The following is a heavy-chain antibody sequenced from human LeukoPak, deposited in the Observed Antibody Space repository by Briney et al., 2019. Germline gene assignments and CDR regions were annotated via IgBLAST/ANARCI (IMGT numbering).Heavy chain of an antibody. J-gene: IGHJ4*02. CDR3: AKGSYYDSSGSFYFDY. CDR1: GLTFRNYG. Sequence: GGSLRLSCAASGLTFRNYGMHWVRQAPGKGLEWVSGISGSGDNTYYADSVKGRFTISRDNSKNTLYVQVNSLGTEDTAAYYCAKGSYYDSSGSFYFDYWGQGTLVTVSS. CDR2: ISGSGDNT. V-gene: IGHV3-23*01. D-gene: IGHD3-22*01.